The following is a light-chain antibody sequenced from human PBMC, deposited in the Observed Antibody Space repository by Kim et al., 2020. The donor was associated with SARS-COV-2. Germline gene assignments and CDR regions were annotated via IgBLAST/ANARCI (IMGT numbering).Light chain of an antibody. CDR2: AVS. CDR1: QDVNMW. V-gene: IGKV1-12*01. J-gene: IGKJ5*01. Sequence: ASVGDRVTITCRASQDVNMWLAWFQHKPGNAPKVLIYAVSNLQSGVPSRFRGGASGTDFTLTITSLQPEDSAIYYCQQANIFPITFGQGTRLEIK. CDR3: QQANIFPIT.